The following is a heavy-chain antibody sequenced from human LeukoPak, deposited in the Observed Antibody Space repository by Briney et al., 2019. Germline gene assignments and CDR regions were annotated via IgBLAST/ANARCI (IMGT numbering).Heavy chain of an antibody. CDR1: GASFTSYW. J-gene: IGHJ4*02. D-gene: IGHD1-1*01. V-gene: IGHV5-51*01. CDR3: TSSSTTPPRFDY. CDR2: IYPGDSDT. Sequence: GESLQISCQGSGASFTSYWIGWVRQLPGKGLEWMGIIYPGDSDTRYSPSFQGQVTISADKSISTAYLQWSSLKASDTAMYYCTSSSTTPPRFDYWGQGTLVTVSS.